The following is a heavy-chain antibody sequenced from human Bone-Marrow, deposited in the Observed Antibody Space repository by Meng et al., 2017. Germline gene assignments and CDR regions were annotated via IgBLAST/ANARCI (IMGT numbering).Heavy chain of an antibody. CDR1: GYSISSGYH. CDR2: IYHSGST. D-gene: IGHD3-10*01. CDR3: ARVGITMVRGVIVLYYFDY. J-gene: IGHJ4*02. Sequence: GSLRLSCTFSGYSISSGYHRGWIRQPPGKGLEWIGSIYHSGSTYYNPSLKSRVTISVDTSKNQFSLKLSSVTAADTAVYYCARVGITMVRGVIVLYYFDYWGQGTLVTVSS. V-gene: IGHV4-38-2*02.